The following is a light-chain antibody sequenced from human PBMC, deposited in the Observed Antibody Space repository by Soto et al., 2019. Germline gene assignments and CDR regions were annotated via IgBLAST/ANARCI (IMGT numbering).Light chain of an antibody. Sequence: DIQMTQSPSSLSASVGDRVTITCRVAQDINIYLAWYQQKPGKVSKLLISATSILQSGVPSRFSGSGSGTDFTLTISSLQPEDVATYYCQEYDGAPLTFGGGTKVEIK. CDR2: ATS. CDR1: QDINIY. V-gene: IGKV1-27*01. CDR3: QEYDGAPLT. J-gene: IGKJ4*01.